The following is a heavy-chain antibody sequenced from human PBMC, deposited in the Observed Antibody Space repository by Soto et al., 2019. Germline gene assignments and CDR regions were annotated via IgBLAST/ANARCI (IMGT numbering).Heavy chain of an antibody. CDR3: AKGTTIFGVVTLFDY. J-gene: IGHJ4*02. CDR1: GFAFSSYA. V-gene: IGHV3-23*01. D-gene: IGHD3-3*01. Sequence: GGSLRLSCAASGFAFSSYAMSWVRQAPGKGLEWVSAISGSGGSTYYADSVKGRFTISRDNSKNTLYLQMNSLRAEDTAVYYCAKGTTIFGVVTLFDYWGQGTLVTVSS. CDR2: ISGSGGST.